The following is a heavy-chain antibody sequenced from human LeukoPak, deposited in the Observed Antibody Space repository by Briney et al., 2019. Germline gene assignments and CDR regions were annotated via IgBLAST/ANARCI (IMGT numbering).Heavy chain of an antibody. CDR1: GYTFTSYG. J-gene: IGHJ4*02. CDR3: ERLTAGVVVAAHHVVEAKLYHYFDY. Sequence: ASVTVSCKSSGYTFTSYGISWVRQGPGQGLEWVGCISAYNGNTNYAQKLQGRVTMTTDTSTSTAYMELRSLRSDDTAVYYCERLTAGVVVAAHHVVEAKLYHYFDYWGQGTLVTVSS. CDR2: ISAYNGNT. D-gene: IGHD2-15*01. V-gene: IGHV1-18*01.